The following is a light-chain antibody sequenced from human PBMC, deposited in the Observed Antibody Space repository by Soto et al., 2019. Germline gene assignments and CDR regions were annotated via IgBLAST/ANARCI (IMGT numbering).Light chain of an antibody. J-gene: IGKJ1*01. CDR1: QSISSY. CDR3: LQVYSFPRP. V-gene: IGKV1-39*01. Sequence: DIQMTQSPSSLSASVGDRVTITFRASQSISSYLNCYQHKPGKAPKLLIYAASSLQSGVPPRFSGSGSGTEFILSINNLQPEDFASYFCLQVYSFPRPFGLGTKVAIK. CDR2: AAS.